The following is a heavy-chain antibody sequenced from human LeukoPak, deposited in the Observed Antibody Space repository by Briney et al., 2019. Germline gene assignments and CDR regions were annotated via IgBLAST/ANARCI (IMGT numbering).Heavy chain of an antibody. CDR3: AKDRAGWPYDAFDI. CDR1: GFTFSSYG. D-gene: IGHD6-19*01. J-gene: IGHJ3*02. CDR2: IRYDGSNK. V-gene: IGHV3-30*02. Sequence: GGSLRLSCAASGFTFSSYGMHWVRQAPGKGLVWVAFIRYDGSNKYYADSVKGRFTISRDNSKNTLYLQMNSLRAEDTAVYYCAKDRAGWPYDAFDIWGQGTMVTVSS.